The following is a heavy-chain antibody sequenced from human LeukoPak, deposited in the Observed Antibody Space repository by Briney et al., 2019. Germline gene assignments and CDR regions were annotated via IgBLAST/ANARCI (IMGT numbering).Heavy chain of an antibody. CDR2: IYYSGST. CDR1: GGSISSSSYY. D-gene: IGHD2-2*01. CDR3: ASYCSSTSCYWNYYYGMDV. V-gene: IGHV4-39*01. Sequence: PSETLSLTCTVSGGSISSSSYYWGWIRQPPGKGLEWIGSIYYSGSTYYNPSLKSRVTISVDTSKNQFSLKLSSVTAADTAVYYCASYCSSTSCYWNYYYGMDVWGRGTTVTVSS. J-gene: IGHJ6*02.